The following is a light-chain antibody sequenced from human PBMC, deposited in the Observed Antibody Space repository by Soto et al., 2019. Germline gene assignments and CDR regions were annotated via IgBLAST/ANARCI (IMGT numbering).Light chain of an antibody. CDR3: SSYRTSNTRQIV. CDR2: DVS. J-gene: IGLJ1*01. CDR1: SSDVGGYNY. Sequence: QSALTQPASVSGSPGQSITISCTGTSSDVGGYNYVSWYQHHPGKAPKLMIYDVSNRPSGVSNRVSGSKSGNTASLSISGLQPEDEADYYCSSYRTSNTRQIVCGTGTKLTVL. V-gene: IGLV2-14*03.